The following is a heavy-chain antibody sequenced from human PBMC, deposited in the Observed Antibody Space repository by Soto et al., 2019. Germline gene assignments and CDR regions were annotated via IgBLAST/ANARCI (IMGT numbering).Heavy chain of an antibody. D-gene: IGHD3-22*01. Sequence: QVQLVESGGGVVQPGRSLRLSCAASGFTFSSYGMHWVRQAPGKGLEWVAVISYDGSNKYYADSVKGRFTISRDNSKNTLYLQMNSLRAEDTAVYYCAYDDYYDSSGYFPAFDYWGQGTLVTVSS. J-gene: IGHJ4*02. CDR3: AYDDYYDSSGYFPAFDY. CDR2: ISYDGSNK. CDR1: GFTFSSYG. V-gene: IGHV3-30*18.